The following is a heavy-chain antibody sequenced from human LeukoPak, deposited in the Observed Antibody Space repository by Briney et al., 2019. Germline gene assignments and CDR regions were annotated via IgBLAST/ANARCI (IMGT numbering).Heavy chain of an antibody. Sequence: QSGGSLRLSCAASGFTFSSYGMHWVRQAPGKGLEWVAVIWYDGSNKNYADSVKGRFTISRDNSKNTLYLQMNSLRAEDTAVYYCAKGQWELHPWGQGTLVTVSS. D-gene: IGHD1-26*01. CDR3: AKGQWELHP. V-gene: IGHV3-33*06. J-gene: IGHJ5*02. CDR1: GFTFSSYG. CDR2: IWYDGSNK.